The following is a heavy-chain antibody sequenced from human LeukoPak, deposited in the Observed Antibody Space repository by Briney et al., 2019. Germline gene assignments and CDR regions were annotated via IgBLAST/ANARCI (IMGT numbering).Heavy chain of an antibody. Sequence: GGSLRLSCAASGFTFTSYSMSWVRQAPGKGLEWVSYISSSSSTIYYADPVKGRFTISRDNAKNSLYLQMNSLRAEDTAVYYCARESSSSWYRSDAFDFWGQGTMVTVSS. J-gene: IGHJ3*01. CDR2: ISSSSSTI. CDR1: GFTFTSYS. D-gene: IGHD6-13*01. CDR3: ARESSSSWYRSDAFDF. V-gene: IGHV3-48*01.